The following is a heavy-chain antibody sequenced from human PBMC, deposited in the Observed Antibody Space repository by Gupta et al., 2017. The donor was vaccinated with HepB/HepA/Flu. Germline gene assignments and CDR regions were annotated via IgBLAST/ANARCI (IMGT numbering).Heavy chain of an antibody. V-gene: IGHV3-30*18. J-gene: IGHJ4*02. CDR3: AKDSSWYYYDSSGYYYPDY. Sequence: QVQLVESGGGVVQPGRSLRISCAASGFTFSSYGMHWVRQAPGKGLEWVAVISYDGSNKYYADSVKGRFTISRDNSKNTLYLQMNSLRAEDTAVYYCAKDSSWYYYDSSGYYYPDYWGQGTLVTVSS. CDR1: GFTFSSYG. CDR2: ISYDGSNK. D-gene: IGHD3-22*01.